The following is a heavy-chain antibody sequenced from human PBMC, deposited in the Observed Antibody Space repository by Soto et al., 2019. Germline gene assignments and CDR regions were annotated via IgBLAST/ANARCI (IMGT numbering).Heavy chain of an antibody. Sequence: GASVKVSCKASGYTFTSYYMHWVRQAPGQGLEWMGIINPSSGSTSYAQKFQGRVTMTRDTSTSTVYMELSSLRSEDTAVYYCARGTGYYDILTGYYHNWFDPWGQGTLVTVSS. D-gene: IGHD3-9*01. CDR2: INPSSGST. J-gene: IGHJ5*02. CDR1: GYTFTSYY. V-gene: IGHV1-46*01. CDR3: ARGTGYYDILTGYYHNWFDP.